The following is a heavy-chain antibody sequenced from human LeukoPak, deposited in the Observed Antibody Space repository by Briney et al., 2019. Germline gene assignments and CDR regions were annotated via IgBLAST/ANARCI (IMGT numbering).Heavy chain of an antibody. D-gene: IGHD6-19*01. J-gene: IGHJ5*02. CDR2: ISYDGSNK. CDR3: ARDTGYSSGWYWRFDP. Sequence: GGSLRLSCAASGFTFSSYAMHWVRQAPGKGLEWVAVISYDGSNKYYADSVKGRFTISRDNSKNTLYLQMNSLRAEDTAVYYCARDTGYSSGWYWRFDPWGQGTLVTVSS. CDR1: GFTFSSYA. V-gene: IGHV3-30*04.